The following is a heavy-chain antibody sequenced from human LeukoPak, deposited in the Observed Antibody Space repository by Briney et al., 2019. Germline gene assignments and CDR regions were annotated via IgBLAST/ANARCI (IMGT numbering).Heavy chain of an antibody. CDR2: IYHSGST. V-gene: IGHV4-4*02. Sequence: SGTLSLTCAVSGGSISSSNWWSWVRQPPGKGLEWIGEIYHSGSTNYNPSLKSRVTISVDKSKNQFSLKLSSVTAADTAVYYCTRVSVAWDTAMRVPIDYWGQGTLVTVSS. J-gene: IGHJ4*02. CDR3: TRVSVAWDTAMRVPIDY. CDR1: GGSISSSNW. D-gene: IGHD5-18*01.